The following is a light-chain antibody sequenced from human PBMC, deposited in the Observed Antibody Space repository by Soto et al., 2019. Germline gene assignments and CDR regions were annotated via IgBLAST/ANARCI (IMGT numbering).Light chain of an antibody. V-gene: IGLV2-14*01. CDR1: SSDVGGYNY. CDR3: SSYXSSWEKV. CDR2: DVS. Sequence: QSALTQPASVSGSPGQSITISCTGTSSDVGGYNYVSWYQQYPGKAPKLMIHDVSNRPSGVSDRFSGSKSGNTASLTISGLQAEAEADYYCSSYXSSWEKVFGTGTKVTVL. J-gene: IGLJ1*01.